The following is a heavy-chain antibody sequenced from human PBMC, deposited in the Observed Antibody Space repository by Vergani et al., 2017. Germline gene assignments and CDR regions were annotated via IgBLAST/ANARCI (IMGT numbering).Heavy chain of an antibody. D-gene: IGHD3-9*01. CDR1: GYTFSNYY. Sequence: QVQVVQSGAEVKKSGASVKVSCKTSGYTFSNYYMHWVRQAPGQGLEWMGIINPSGGHTNYAQKFQCRVTMTRDTSTSTVYMELSSLRSEDTAIYYCARGDYGILTGYRYWGQGTLVNVS. CDR2: INPSGGHT. V-gene: IGHV1-46*03. J-gene: IGHJ4*02. CDR3: ARGDYGILTGYRY.